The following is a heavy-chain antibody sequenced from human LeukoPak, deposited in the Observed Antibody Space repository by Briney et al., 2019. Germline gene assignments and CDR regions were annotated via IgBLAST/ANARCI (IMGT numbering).Heavy chain of an antibody. CDR3: ARGALLWFGGGFDY. V-gene: IGHV1-8*02. CDR1: GYTFTGYY. CDR2: MNPNSGNT. Sequence: ASVKVSCKASGYTFTGYYMHWVRQATGQGLEWMGWMNPNSGNTGYAQKFQGRVTMTRNTSISTAYMELSSLRSEDTAVYYCARGALLWFGGGFDYWGQGTLVTVSS. J-gene: IGHJ4*02. D-gene: IGHD3-10*01.